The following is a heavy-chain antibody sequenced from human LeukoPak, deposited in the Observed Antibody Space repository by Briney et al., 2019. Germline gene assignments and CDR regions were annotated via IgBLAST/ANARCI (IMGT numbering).Heavy chain of an antibody. V-gene: IGHV3-23*01. CDR3: AKGNFIAAAAY. CDR1: GFTFSDYY. CDR2: ITSGGDT. Sequence: GGSLRLSCAASGFTFSDYYMSWIRQAPGKGLEWVSAITSGGDTYYADSVKGRFTISRDNSKNTLYLQMNSLRAEDTAVYYCAKGNFIAAAAYWGQGTLVTVSS. D-gene: IGHD6-13*01. J-gene: IGHJ4*02.